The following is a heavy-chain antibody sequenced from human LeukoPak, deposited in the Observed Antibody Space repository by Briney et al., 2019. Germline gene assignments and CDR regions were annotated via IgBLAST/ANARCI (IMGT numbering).Heavy chain of an antibody. CDR3: ARAYGSGRGAFDI. CDR2: IYYSGGT. CDR1: GGSISSGGYY. J-gene: IGHJ3*02. V-gene: IGHV4-31*03. D-gene: IGHD3-10*01. Sequence: SETLSLTCTVSGGSISSGGYYWSWIRQHPGKGLEWIGYIYYSGGTYYNPSLKSRVTISVDTSKNQFSLKLSSVTAADTAVYYCARAYGSGRGAFDIWGQGTMVTVSS.